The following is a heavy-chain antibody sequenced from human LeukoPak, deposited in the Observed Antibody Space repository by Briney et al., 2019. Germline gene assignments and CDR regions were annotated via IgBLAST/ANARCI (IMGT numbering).Heavy chain of an antibody. J-gene: IGHJ6*02. CDR2: ISPNSGGT. CDR1: GYTFTGYY. V-gene: IGHV1-2*04. Sequence: ASVKVSCKASGYTFTGYYMHWVRQAPGQGLEWMGWISPNSGGTNYAQKFQGWVTMTRDTSISTAYMELSRLRSDDTAVYYCARSEYSSSSWYYYYYGMDVWGQGTTVTVSS. CDR3: ARSEYSSSSWYYYYYGMDV. D-gene: IGHD6-6*01.